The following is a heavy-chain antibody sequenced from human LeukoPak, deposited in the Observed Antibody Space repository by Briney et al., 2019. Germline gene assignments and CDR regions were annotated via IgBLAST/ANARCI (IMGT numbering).Heavy chain of an antibody. CDR2: IYGSGST. CDR1: SGSISGYY. Sequence: SETLSLTCTVSSGSISGYYWSWIRQPAGKGLEWIGRIYGSGSTKYNPSLRSRVTMSVDTSKNQLSLRLTSVTAADTAVYYCGRVADAALIYGVADYFDYWGQGTLVTVSS. D-gene: IGHD3-3*01. V-gene: IGHV4-4*07. CDR3: GRVADAALIYGVADYFDY. J-gene: IGHJ4*02.